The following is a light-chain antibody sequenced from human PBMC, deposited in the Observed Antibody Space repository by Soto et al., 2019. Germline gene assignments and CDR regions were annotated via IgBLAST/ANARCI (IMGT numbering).Light chain of an antibody. CDR2: DVT. J-gene: IGLJ3*02. CDR3: CSYGDTYTFWV. CDR1: NTDVDDYKY. Sequence: QSVLAQPRSVSGSPGQSVTISCTGANTDVDDYKYVSWYQQHPGKAPKLIIYDVTKRPSGVPDRFSGSKSGDAASLTISGLQAEDQADYYCCSYGDTYTFWVFGGGTQLTVL. V-gene: IGLV2-11*01.